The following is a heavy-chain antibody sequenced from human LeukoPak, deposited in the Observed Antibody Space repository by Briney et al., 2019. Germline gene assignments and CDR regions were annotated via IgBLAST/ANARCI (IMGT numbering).Heavy chain of an antibody. CDR3: ARGSLAVASTLDY. CDR2: ISAYNGNT. V-gene: IGHV1-18*01. CDR1: GYTFSNYG. D-gene: IGHD6-19*01. J-gene: IGHJ4*02. Sequence: ASVKVSCKASGYTFSNYGINWARQAPGQGLEWMGWISAYNGNTNYAQNLQGRVTMTTDTSTSTAYMEPRSLRSDDTAVYCARGSLAVASTLDYWGQGTLVTVSS.